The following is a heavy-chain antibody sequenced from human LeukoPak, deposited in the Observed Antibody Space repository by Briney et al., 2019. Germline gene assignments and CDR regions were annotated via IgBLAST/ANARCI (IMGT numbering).Heavy chain of an antibody. CDR3: ARAGVGATLDFDY. Sequence: GGSLRLSCAASGFTFSDYALGWVRQAPGRGLEWVATLSGSGAGTYYSDSVQGRFTISRDNSKRTLFLQMNSLRAEDTAFYYCARAGVGATLDFDYWGQGTLVTVSS. CDR1: GFTFSDYA. D-gene: IGHD1-26*01. V-gene: IGHV3-23*01. CDR2: LSGSGAGT. J-gene: IGHJ4*02.